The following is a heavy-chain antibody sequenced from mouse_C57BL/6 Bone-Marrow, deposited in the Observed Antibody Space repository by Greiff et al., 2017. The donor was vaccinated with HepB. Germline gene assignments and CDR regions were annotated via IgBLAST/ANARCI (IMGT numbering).Heavy chain of an antibody. D-gene: IGHD1-1*01. V-gene: IGHV1-55*01. Sequence: QVQLKQPGAELVKPGASVKMSCKASGYTFTSYWITWVKQRPGQGLEWIGDIYPGSGSTNYNEKFKSKATLTVDTSSSTAYMQLSSLTSEDSAVYYCARWSITTVVDYWGQGTTLTVSS. J-gene: IGHJ2*01. CDR3: ARWSITTVVDY. CDR1: GYTFTSYW. CDR2: IYPGSGST.